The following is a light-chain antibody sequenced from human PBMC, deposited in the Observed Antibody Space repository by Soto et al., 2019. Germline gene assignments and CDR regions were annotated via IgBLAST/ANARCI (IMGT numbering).Light chain of an antibody. Sequence: QSALTQPASVSGSPGQSITISRTGTSSDVGAYNYVSWYQQHPAKIPKLMIYHVSNRPSGVSDRFSGSKSGNTASLTISGLQAEDEADYYCYSYTTSSTYVFGTGNKVTVL. CDR1: SSDVGAYNY. J-gene: IGLJ1*01. CDR3: YSYTTSSTYV. CDR2: HVS. V-gene: IGLV2-14*01.